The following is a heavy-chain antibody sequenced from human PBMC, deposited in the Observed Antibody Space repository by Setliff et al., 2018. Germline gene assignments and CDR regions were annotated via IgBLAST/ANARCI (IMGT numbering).Heavy chain of an antibody. CDR1: GFTFSSYE. Sequence: PGGSLRLSCAASGFTFSSYEMNWVRQAPGKGLEWVSYISSSGSTIYYAGSVKGRFTISRDNAKNSLYLQMNSLRAEDTAVYYCACPDILTGLSDYWGQGTLVTVSS. V-gene: IGHV3-48*03. J-gene: IGHJ4*02. D-gene: IGHD3-9*01. CDR2: ISSSGSTI. CDR3: ACPDILTGLSDY.